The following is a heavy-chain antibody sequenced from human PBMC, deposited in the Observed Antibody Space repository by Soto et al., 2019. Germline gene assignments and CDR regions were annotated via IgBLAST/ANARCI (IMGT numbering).Heavy chain of an antibody. CDR2: IYNNGGT. J-gene: IGHJ4*02. CDR3: VSGLDY. V-gene: IGHV3-53*02. Sequence: EVQLVETGGGLIQPGGSLRLSCAASGFTVSNNYMSWVRQAPGEGLEWVSIIYNNGGTDYADSVRGRFTISRDNSKNSLYLQMNNLRAEDTAVYYCVSGLDYWGQGTLVTVSS. D-gene: IGHD3-10*01. CDR1: GFTVSNNY.